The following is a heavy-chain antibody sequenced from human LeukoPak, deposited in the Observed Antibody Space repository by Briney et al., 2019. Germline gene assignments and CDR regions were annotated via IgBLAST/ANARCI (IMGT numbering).Heavy chain of an antibody. J-gene: IGHJ5*02. CDR2: VNHSGST. V-gene: IGHV4-34*01. D-gene: IGHD3-22*01. CDR3: ARGHYDSSGYYYVNWFDP. CDR1: GGSFSGYY. Sequence: SETLSLTCAVYGGSFSGYYWSWIRQPPGKGLDWIGEVNHSGSTNYNPSLKSRVTISVDTSKNQFSLKLSSVTAADTAVYYCARGHYDSSGYYYVNWFDPWGQGTLVTVSS.